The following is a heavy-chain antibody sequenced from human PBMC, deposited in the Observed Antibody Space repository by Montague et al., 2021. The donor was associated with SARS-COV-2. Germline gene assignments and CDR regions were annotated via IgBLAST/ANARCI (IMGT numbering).Heavy chain of an antibody. CDR3: ARGQVSVYGVLIMLPAAGRFDV. D-gene: IGHD3-3*01. V-gene: IGHV4-34*01. J-gene: IGHJ3*01. CDR2: VDHRGSA. Sequence: SETLSLTCAVYGGSFTDYYWTWIRQAPGKGLEWTGEVDHRGSASYSPSLKGRVSISVDRSKNQFSLNLRSVTAADTAAYYCARGQVSVYGVLIMLPAAGRFDVWGRGTMVLVSP. CDR1: GGSFTDYY.